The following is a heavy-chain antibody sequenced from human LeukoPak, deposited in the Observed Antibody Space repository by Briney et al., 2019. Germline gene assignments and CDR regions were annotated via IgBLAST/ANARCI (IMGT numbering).Heavy chain of an antibody. CDR2: IVVGSGNA. V-gene: IGHV1-58*01. CDR3: AAGYIGGAMVTNAFDI. J-gene: IGHJ3*02. Sequence: SVKVSCKASGFSFTNSAVQWVRQARGQGLEWIGWIVVGSGNAIYVQKFQERVTITRDMSTSTAYMELSSLRSEDTAVYYCAAGYIGGAMVTNAFDIWGQGTMVTVSS. D-gene: IGHD5-18*01. CDR1: GFSFTNSA.